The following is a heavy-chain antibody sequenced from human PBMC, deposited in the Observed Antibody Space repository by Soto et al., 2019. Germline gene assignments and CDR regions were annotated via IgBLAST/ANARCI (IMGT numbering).Heavy chain of an antibody. D-gene: IGHD3-3*01. Sequence: SLRLSCAASGFTFSSYGMHWVRQAPGKGLEWVAVIWYDGSNKYYADSVKGRFTISRDNSKNTLYLQMNSLRAEDTAVYCCARDLSDFWSGYSLSFGYYYYGMDVWGQGTTVTVSS. CDR1: GFTFSSYG. CDR2: IWYDGSNK. V-gene: IGHV3-33*01. J-gene: IGHJ6*02. CDR3: ARDLSDFWSGYSLSFGYYYYGMDV.